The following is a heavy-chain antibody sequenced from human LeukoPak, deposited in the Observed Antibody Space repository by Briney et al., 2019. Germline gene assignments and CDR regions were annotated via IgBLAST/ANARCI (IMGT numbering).Heavy chain of an antibody. CDR3: ARKFITIFGVVMDFDY. J-gene: IGHJ4*02. Sequence: PGGSLRLSCAASGFTFSTFAMIWVRQPPGKGLEWVSSFFPSGGEIHYADSVRGRFTISRDNSKNTLYLQMNSLRGEDTAVYYCARKFITIFGVVMDFDYWGQGTLVTVSS. V-gene: IGHV3-23*01. CDR1: GFTFSTFA. CDR2: FFPSGGEI. D-gene: IGHD3-3*01.